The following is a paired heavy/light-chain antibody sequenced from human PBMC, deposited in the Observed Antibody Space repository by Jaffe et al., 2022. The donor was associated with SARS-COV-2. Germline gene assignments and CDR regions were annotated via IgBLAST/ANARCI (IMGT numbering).Light chain of an antibody. Sequence: EIVLTQSPGTLSLSPGERATLSCRASQSVSSSYLAWYQQKPGQAPRLLIYGASNRVTGIPDRFSGSGSGTDFTLTINRLEPEDFAVYCCQQYGDSPWTFGQGTKVEIK. J-gene: IGKJ1*01. CDR2: GAS. V-gene: IGKV3-20*01. CDR3: QQYGDSPWT. CDR1: QSVSSSY.
Heavy chain of an antibody. Sequence: QVQLQESGPGLVRPSETLSLTCTVSGSSIMGYYWSWIRQPPGKGLEWIGKIYYTGSTDYNPSLKSRVTISVDRSKDQFSLKLSSVTAADTAVYYCARAVDYYHDSGYYLIDYWGQGSLVTVSS. CDR3: ARAVDYYHDSGYYLIDY. V-gene: IGHV4-59*01. J-gene: IGHJ4*02. D-gene: IGHD3-22*01. CDR1: GSSIMGYY. CDR2: IYYTGST.